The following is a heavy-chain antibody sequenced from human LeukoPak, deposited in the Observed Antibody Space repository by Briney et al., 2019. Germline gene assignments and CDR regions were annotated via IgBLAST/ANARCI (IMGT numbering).Heavy chain of an antibody. CDR1: GFTFSSYW. V-gene: IGHV3-74*01. J-gene: IGHJ5*02. CDR3: VRGGQLGAATWFDP. D-gene: IGHD2-15*01. CDR2: ISNDESST. Sequence: GGSLRLSCAASGFTFSSYWMHWVRQAPGKGLVWVSYISNDESSTTYADSVKGRFTISRDNAKNTLYLQMNSLRVEDTAVYYCVRGGQLGAATWFDPWGQGTLVTVSS.